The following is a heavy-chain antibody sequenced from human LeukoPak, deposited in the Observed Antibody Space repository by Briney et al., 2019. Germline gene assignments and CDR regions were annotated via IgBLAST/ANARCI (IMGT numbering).Heavy chain of an antibody. J-gene: IGHJ6*02. CDR1: GYTFTSYD. Sequence: ASVKVSCKASGYTFTSYDINWVRQATGQGLEWMGWMNPNSGNTGYAQKFQGRVAMTRNTSISTAYMELSSLRSEDTAVYYCARTNLLWFGELLGMDVWGQGTTVTVSS. CDR3: ARTNLLWFGELLGMDV. V-gene: IGHV1-8*01. D-gene: IGHD3-10*01. CDR2: MNPNSGNT.